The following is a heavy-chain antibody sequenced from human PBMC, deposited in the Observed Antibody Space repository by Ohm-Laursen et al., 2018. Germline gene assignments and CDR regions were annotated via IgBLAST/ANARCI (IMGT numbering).Heavy chain of an antibody. CDR3: AKMVGAWDFFDY. V-gene: IGHV3-9*01. J-gene: IGHJ4*02. D-gene: IGHD1-26*01. CDR1: GFTFDDYA. Sequence: SLRLSCTASGFTFDDYAMHWVRQAPGKGLGWVSGITWNSGTITYADSVKGRFTISRDNAKNSLYLQMNSPRAEDTALYYCAKMVGAWDFFDYWGQGTLVTVSS. CDR2: ITWNSGTI.